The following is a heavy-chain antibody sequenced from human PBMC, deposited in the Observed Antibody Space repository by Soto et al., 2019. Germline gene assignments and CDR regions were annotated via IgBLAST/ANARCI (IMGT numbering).Heavy chain of an antibody. CDR1: GFTFSNYA. D-gene: IGHD4-17*01. CDR3: AKYSTVTTSLYSYYYGLDV. CDR2: ISGRGGST. Sequence: EVQLLESGGGLVQPGGSLRLSCTASGFTFSNYAMSWVRQAPDKGLEWVSAISGRGGSTYYADSVKGRFTISRDNSKNMLFLQMNSLRAEYTALYYCAKYSTVTTSLYSYYYGLDVWGQGTTVTVSS. V-gene: IGHV3-23*01. J-gene: IGHJ6*02.